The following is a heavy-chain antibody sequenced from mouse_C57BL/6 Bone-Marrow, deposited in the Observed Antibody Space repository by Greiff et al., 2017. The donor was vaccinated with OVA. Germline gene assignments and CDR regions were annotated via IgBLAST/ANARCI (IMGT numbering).Heavy chain of an antibody. CDR2: IDPSDSYT. CDR3: ARWGRFFAY. J-gene: IGHJ3*01. Sequence: VQLQQPGAELVRPGTSVKLSCKASGYTFTSYWMHWVKQRPGQGLEWIGVIDPSDSYTNYNQKFKGKATLTVDTSSSTAYMQLSSLTSEDSAVYYCARWGRFFAYWGQGTLVTVSA. CDR1: GYTFTSYW. V-gene: IGHV1-59*01. D-gene: IGHD1-1*01.